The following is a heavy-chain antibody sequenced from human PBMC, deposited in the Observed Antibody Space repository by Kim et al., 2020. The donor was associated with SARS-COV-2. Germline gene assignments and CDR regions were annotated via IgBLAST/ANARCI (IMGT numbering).Heavy chain of an antibody. CDR1: GESFSGQY. J-gene: IGHJ3*01. V-gene: IGHV4-34*01. Sequence: SESLSLTCVINGESFSGQYSTWIRQSPGRGLEWIGEINHTGNTNRNPPPKSGVNMSVDTSKKQFSLKLTTVTAAETAMYYCSRARGYIVQRGLDLWAQG. D-gene: IGHD5-12*01. CDR3: SRARGYIVQRGLDL. CDR2: INHTGNT.